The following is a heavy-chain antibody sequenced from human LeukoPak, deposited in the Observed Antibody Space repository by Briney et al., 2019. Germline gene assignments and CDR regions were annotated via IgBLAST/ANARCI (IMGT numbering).Heavy chain of an antibody. J-gene: IGHJ4*02. Sequence: ASVKDSCKASGFRFTTYYMHWVRQAPGQGLEWMGMINFGGSVISYADKLQGRLTITRNTSTGTVYMHLKSLRSDDTAIYYCAREQPTAMPFDYWGQGTLVTVSS. CDR2: INFGGSVI. CDR1: GFRFTTYY. D-gene: IGHD2-2*01. CDR3: AREQPTAMPFDY. V-gene: IGHV1-46*04.